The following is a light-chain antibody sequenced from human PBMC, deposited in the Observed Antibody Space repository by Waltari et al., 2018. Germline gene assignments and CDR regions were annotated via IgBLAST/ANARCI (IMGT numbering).Light chain of an antibody. Sequence: EIVMTQSPATLSVFPGERATLSCRASQSIRSNLSWYQHKPGQAPRLLIYGASTRPTGIPARFSVSGSGTEFTLTISSLQSEDFAVYFCQQYDNWLGTFGQGTKVEIK. J-gene: IGKJ1*01. CDR2: GAS. CDR3: QQYDNWLGT. V-gene: IGKV3-15*01. CDR1: QSIRSN.